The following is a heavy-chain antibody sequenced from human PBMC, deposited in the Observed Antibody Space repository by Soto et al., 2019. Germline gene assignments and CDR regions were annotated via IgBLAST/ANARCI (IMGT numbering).Heavy chain of an antibody. CDR2: INDSGST. CDR1: GGSFRGYF. D-gene: IGHD3-16*01. Sequence: SETLSLTCAVSGGSFRGYFWSWIRQSPDKGLEWIGEINDSGSTYYNPSFKSRLTISVDTSKSQISLTLTSVTAADSAVYYCQGGDFWGQGTRVTV. V-gene: IGHV4-34*01. CDR3: QGGDF. J-gene: IGHJ4*02.